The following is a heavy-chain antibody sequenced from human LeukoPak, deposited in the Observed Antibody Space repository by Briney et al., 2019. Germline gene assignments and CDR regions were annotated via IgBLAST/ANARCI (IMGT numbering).Heavy chain of an antibody. V-gene: IGHV4-4*07. CDR3: ARVVVAVPTVWFDP. J-gene: IGHJ5*02. CDR2: IYTSGST. CDR1: GGSISSYY. Sequence: PSETLSLTCTVSGGSISSYYWSWIRQPAGRGLEWIGHIYTSGSTNYNPSLKSRVTMSVDTSKNQFSLKLSPVTAADTAVYYCARVVVAVPTVWFDPWGQGTLVTVSS. D-gene: IGHD2-15*01.